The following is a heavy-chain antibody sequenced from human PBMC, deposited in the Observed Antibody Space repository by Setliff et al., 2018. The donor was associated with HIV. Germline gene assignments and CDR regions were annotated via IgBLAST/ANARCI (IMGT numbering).Heavy chain of an antibody. D-gene: IGHD5-18*01. CDR1: GYSFTSYF. CDR2: IDPNGGAT. J-gene: IGHJ6*02. Sequence: ASVKVSCKAFGYSFTSYFLHWVRQAPGQGLGWLGIIDPNGGATNNAQKLQGRLTVTTDTSTSTVYMELRSLRSEDTAMYYCARGADTARLPREYYYYYGMDVWGQGTTVTVSS. V-gene: IGHV1-46*01. CDR3: ARGADTARLPREYYYYYGMDV.